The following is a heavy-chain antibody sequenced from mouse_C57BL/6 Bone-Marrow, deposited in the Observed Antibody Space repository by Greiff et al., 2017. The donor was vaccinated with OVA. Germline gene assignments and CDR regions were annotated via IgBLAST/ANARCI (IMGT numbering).Heavy chain of an antibody. Sequence: QVQLKQSGPELVKPGASVKISCKASGYSFTSYYIHWVKQRPGQGLEWIGWIYPGSGNTKYNEKFKGKATLTADHTSSTAYMQLSSLTSDDSAVYYCARRGPLHYYAMDYWGQGTSVTVSS. CDR1: GYSFTSYY. J-gene: IGHJ4*01. V-gene: IGHV1-66*01. CDR2: IYPGSGNT. CDR3: ARRGPLHYYAMDY.